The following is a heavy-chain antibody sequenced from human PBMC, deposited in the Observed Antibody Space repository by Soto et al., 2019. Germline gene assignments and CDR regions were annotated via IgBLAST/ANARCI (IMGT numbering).Heavy chain of an antibody. V-gene: IGHV4-59*01. Sequence: SETLSLTCTVSGGSISSYYWSWIRQPPGKGLEWIGYIYYSGSTNYNPSLKSRVTISGDTSKNQFSLKLSSVTAADTAVYYCARNYCSFTTCSLFDYWGQGTPVTVSS. CDR1: GGSISSYY. D-gene: IGHD2-2*01. CDR3: ARNYCSFTTCSLFDY. CDR2: IYYSGST. J-gene: IGHJ4*02.